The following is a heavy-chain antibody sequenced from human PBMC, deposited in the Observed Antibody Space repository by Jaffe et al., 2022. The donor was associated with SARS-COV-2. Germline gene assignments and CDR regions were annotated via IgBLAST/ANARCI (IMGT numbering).Heavy chain of an antibody. J-gene: IGHJ6*02. CDR1: GFTFSDYY. Sequence: QVQLVESGGGLVKPGGSLRLSCAASGFTFSDYYMSWIRQAPGKGLEWVSYISSSGSTIYYADSVKGRFTISRDNAKNSLYLQMNSLRAEDTAVYYCARDSIAAAGTYYYYYYGMDVWGQGTTVTVSS. CDR2: ISSSGSTI. CDR3: ARDSIAAAGTYYYYYYGMDV. V-gene: IGHV3-11*01. D-gene: IGHD6-13*01.